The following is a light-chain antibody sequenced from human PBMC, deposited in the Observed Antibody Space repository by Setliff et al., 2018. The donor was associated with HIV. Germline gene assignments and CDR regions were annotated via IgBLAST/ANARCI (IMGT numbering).Light chain of an antibody. CDR2: DVS. J-gene: IGLJ2*01. V-gene: IGLV2-14*03. CDR1: SSDVGAYNY. CDR3: SSYTTTSTMV. Sequence: QSALAQPASVSGPPGQSITISCTGTSSDVGAYNYVSWYQQHPDKAPKLMIYDVSNRPSGVSNRFSGSKSGNTASLTISGLQAEDEADYYCSSYTTTSTMVFGGGTKVTVL.